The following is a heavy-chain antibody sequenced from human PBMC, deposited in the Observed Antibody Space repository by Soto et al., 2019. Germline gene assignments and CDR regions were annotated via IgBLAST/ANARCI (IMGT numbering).Heavy chain of an antibody. CDR3: GLLEGLATISYYFDY. V-gene: IGHV4-39*01. J-gene: IGHJ4*02. CDR1: GGSVSSSSYY. Sequence: PSETLSLTCTVSGGSVSSSSYYWGWVRQPPGKGLEWIGSVYYSGSTYYNPSLESRVTISVDKSKNQFSLKLMSLSAADTAVYCCGLLEGLATISYYFDYWGQGALVTGSS. CDR2: VYYSGST. D-gene: IGHD1-1*01.